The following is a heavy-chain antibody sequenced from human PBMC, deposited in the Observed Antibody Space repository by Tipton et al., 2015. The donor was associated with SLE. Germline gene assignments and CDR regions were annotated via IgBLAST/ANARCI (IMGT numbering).Heavy chain of an antibody. V-gene: IGHV3-9*01. CDR2: IAWNGGIT. CDR1: GFTFYDFY. D-gene: IGHD2-2*01. J-gene: IGHJ4*02. Sequence: SLRLSCAASGFTFYDFYMHWVRQAPGKGLEWVASIAWNGGITGYADSVKGRFIISRDNTKNSLYLQMNSLRGEDTALYYCAKDISTGYCSSTSCYAADYWGQGTLVTVSS. CDR3: AKDISTGYCSSTSCYAADY.